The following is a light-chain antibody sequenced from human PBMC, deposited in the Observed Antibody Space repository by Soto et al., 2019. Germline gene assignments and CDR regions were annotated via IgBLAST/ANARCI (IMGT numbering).Light chain of an antibody. Sequence: IQMTQSPSTLSASVGDRVTITCRTSHNIERWMAWYQQKPGKAPSLLIFDASTLHSGVPSRFSGSGSGTDFTLTISSLQPDDFATYYCQQFAISTTFGQGTKVDIK. CDR2: DAS. CDR3: QQFAISTT. V-gene: IGKV1-5*01. CDR1: HNIERW. J-gene: IGKJ1*01.